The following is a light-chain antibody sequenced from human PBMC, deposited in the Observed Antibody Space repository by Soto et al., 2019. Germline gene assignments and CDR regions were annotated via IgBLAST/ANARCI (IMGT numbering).Light chain of an antibody. CDR2: AAS. Sequence: DLQMTQSPSSLSASVGDRVTITCRASQTISTYLNWYQQNPGKAPKLLIYAASTLQSGVPSRFSGSGSRTDFTFTISSLQPEDFATYYCQQSHGIPYTFGQGTKLEIK. CDR1: QTISTY. V-gene: IGKV1-39*01. CDR3: QQSHGIPYT. J-gene: IGKJ2*01.